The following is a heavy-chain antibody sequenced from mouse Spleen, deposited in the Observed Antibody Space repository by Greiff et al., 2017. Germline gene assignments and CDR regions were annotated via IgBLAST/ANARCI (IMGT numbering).Heavy chain of an antibody. CDR2: IDPANGNT. J-gene: IGHJ3*01. CDR3: ARSEYYDGSYAFAY. Sequence: EVQLVESVAELVRPGASVKLSCTASGFNIKNTYMHWVKQRPEQGLEWIGRIDPANGNTKYAPKFQGKATLTVDTSSNTAYLQLSSLTSEDTAIYYCARSEYYDGSYAFAYWGQGTLVTVSA. D-gene: IGHD1-1*01. V-gene: IGHV14-3*01. CDR1: GFNIKNTY.